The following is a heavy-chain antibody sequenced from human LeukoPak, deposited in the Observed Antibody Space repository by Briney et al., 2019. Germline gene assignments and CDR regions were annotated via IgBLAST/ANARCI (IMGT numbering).Heavy chain of an antibody. D-gene: IGHD6-19*01. V-gene: IGHV4-4*07. Sequence: SETLSLTCTVPNGSISSYYWSWIRQPAGKGLEWIGRIYTSGNTNYNPSLKSRVTMSVDTPKNQFSLKLSSVTAADTAVYYCARDPVSAVADPRGQYYYYYYGMDVWGQGTTVTVSS. CDR3: ARDPVSAVADPRGQYYYYYYGMDV. CDR1: NGSISSYY. J-gene: IGHJ6*02. CDR2: IYTSGNT.